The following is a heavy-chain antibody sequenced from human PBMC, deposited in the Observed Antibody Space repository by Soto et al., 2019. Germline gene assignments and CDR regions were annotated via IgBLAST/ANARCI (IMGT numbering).Heavy chain of an antibody. J-gene: IGHJ5*02. CDR2: IYDDGSA. D-gene: IGHD2-15*01. CDR3: ARDKYCSGGSCRKNWFDP. CDR1: GSSISSSY. V-gene: IGHV4-59*01. Sequence: SETLSRTCTVAGSSISSSYWSWIRQPPGKVLEWLAYIYDDGSANYNPSLKSRSTIPLDMSKNQFSLKLTSVTAADTAVYYCARDKYCSGGSCRKNWFDPWGQGTLVTVSS.